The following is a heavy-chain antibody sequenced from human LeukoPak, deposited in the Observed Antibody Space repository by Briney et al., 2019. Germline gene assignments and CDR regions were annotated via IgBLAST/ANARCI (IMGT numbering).Heavy chain of an antibody. CDR2: IYPGDSHT. CDR3: ARQMIAGATKSPFDY. V-gene: IGHV5-51*01. J-gene: IGHJ4*02. D-gene: IGHD1-26*01. CDR1: GYSFTTYW. Sequence: GESLKISCKGSGYSFTTYWIAWVRQMPGEGLEYMGIIYPGDSHTRYSPSFQGQVTISADKSINTAYLQWSSLKASDTAMYYCARQMIAGATKSPFDYWGQGTLVTVSS.